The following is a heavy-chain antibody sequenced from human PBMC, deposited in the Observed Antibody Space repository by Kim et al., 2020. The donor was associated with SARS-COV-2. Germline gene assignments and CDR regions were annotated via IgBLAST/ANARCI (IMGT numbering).Heavy chain of an antibody. D-gene: IGHD6-13*01. CDR1: GFTFSGYS. Sequence: GGSLRLSCTTSGFTFSGYSMNWVRQAPGKGLEWVAYISVSSRSSIYYAASVRGGFTIARDDAESSLSLQMNSLRDEDTAVYYCASDSVPQSSPVDHWG. V-gene: IGHV3-48*02. CDR2: ISVSSRSSI. J-gene: IGHJ4*01. CDR3: ASDSVPQSSPVDH.